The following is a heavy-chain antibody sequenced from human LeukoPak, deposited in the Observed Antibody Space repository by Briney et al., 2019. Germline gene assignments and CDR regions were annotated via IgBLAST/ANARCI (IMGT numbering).Heavy chain of an antibody. D-gene: IGHD5-24*01. CDR3: ARDASLQTGAFDV. V-gene: IGHV4-4*02. J-gene: IGHJ3*01. Sequence: PSGTLSLTCAVSGGSISRSDWWSWVRQSPGKGLEWIGEIFHSGSTKYNPSLKSRVTISVDKSKNQFSLNLTSVTAEDTAMYYCARDASLQTGAFDVWGQGTMVTVSS. CDR2: IFHSGST. CDR1: GGSISRSDW.